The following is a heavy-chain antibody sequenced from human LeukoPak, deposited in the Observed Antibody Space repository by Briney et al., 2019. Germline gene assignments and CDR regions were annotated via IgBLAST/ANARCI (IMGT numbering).Heavy chain of an antibody. CDR1: GYTFTGYY. Sequence: GASVKVSCKASGYTFTGYYMHWVRQAPGQGLEWMGRINPNSGGTNYAQKFQSRVTMTRDTSISTAYMELSRLRSDDTAVYYCARGLEDGWPFDYWGQGTLVTVSS. CDR3: ARGLEDGWPFDY. CDR2: INPNSGGT. V-gene: IGHV1-2*06. D-gene: IGHD2-15*01. J-gene: IGHJ4*02.